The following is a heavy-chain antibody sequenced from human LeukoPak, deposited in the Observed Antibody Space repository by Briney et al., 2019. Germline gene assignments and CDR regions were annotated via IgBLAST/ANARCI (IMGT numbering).Heavy chain of an antibody. CDR3: ARDSDSSGYYFYDL. V-gene: IGHV3-53*01. Sequence: GGSLRLSCAASGFTVSSNYMSWVRQAPGKGLEWVSVIYSGGSTYYADSVKGRFTISRDNSKNTLYLQMNSLRAEDTAVYYCARDSDSSGYYFYDLWGRGTLVTVSS. J-gene: IGHJ2*01. CDR2: IYSGGST. CDR1: GFTVSSNY. D-gene: IGHD3-22*01.